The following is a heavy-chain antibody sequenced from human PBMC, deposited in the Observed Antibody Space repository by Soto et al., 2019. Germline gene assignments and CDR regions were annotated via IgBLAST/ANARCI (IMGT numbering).Heavy chain of an antibody. Sequence: QVQLVESGGGVVQPGRSLRLSCAASGFSFNSYGMHWVRQAPGKGLEWVAIIWYDGSNKYYGDSVKGRFTISRDNSKNMVYLQMDRLTVEDTAICYCARYSALSENIAWWFDLWGRGTLVTVS. V-gene: IGHV3-33*01. CDR3: ARYSALSENIAWWFDL. D-gene: IGHD1-26*01. CDR2: IWYDGSNK. J-gene: IGHJ2*01. CDR1: GFSFNSYG.